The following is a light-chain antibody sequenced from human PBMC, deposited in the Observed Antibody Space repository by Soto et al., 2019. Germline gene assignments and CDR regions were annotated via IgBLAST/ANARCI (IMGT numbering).Light chain of an antibody. Sequence: DIVMTQSPLSLPVTPGEPASISCRSSQSLLHSNGYNYLDWYLQKPGQSPQLLIYFGSNRASGVHDRFSGGGRGTDVTLKISRVEAEDVGVYYCMQALQTPPYTFGQGTKLELK. CDR2: FGS. CDR1: QSLLHSNGYNY. CDR3: MQALQTPPYT. J-gene: IGKJ2*01. V-gene: IGKV2-28*01.